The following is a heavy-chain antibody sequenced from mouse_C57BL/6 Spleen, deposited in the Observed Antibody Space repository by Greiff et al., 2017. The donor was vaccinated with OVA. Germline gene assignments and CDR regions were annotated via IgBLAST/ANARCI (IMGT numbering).Heavy chain of an antibody. CDR2: ISYDGSN. J-gene: IGHJ4*01. Sequence: VQLQQSGPGLVKPSQSLSLTCSVTGYSITSRYYWNWIRQFPGNKLEWMGYISYDGSNNYNPSLKNRLSITRDTSKNQFFLKLNSVTTEDTATYYCARGGAPYYAMDYWGQGTSVTVSS. CDR3: ARGGAPYYAMDY. CDR1: GYSITSRYY. V-gene: IGHV3-6*01.